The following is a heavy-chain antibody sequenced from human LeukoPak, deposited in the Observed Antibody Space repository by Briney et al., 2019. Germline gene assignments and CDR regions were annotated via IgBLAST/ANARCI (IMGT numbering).Heavy chain of an antibody. V-gene: IGHV1-2*02. CDR2: ISAYNGNT. CDR3: AREGLAATGYDY. Sequence: ASVKVSCKVSGYTLTELSMHWVRQAPGQGLEWMGWISAYNGNTNYAQKLQGRVTMTRDTSISTAYMELSRLRSDDTAVYYCAREGLAATGYDYWGQGTLVTVSS. J-gene: IGHJ4*02. CDR1: GYTLTELS. D-gene: IGHD6-25*01.